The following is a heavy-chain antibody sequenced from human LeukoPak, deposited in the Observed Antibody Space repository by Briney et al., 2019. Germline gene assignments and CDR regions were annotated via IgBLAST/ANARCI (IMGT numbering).Heavy chain of an antibody. J-gene: IGHJ4*02. CDR1: GFTFSSYP. Sequence: GGSLRLSCEASGFTFSSYPMFWVRQAPGKGLEWVAVISYDGSNKYYADSVKGRFTISRDNSKNTLYLQMNSLRAEDTAVYYCARDHWGSGWYANLDYWGQGTLVTVSS. CDR3: ARDHWGSGWYANLDY. V-gene: IGHV3-30-3*01. D-gene: IGHD6-19*01. CDR2: ISYDGSNK.